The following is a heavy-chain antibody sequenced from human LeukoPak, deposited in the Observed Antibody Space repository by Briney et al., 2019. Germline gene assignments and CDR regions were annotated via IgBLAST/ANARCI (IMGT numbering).Heavy chain of an antibody. CDR2: IYYSGST. J-gene: IGHJ4*02. V-gene: IGHV4-39*07. CDR3: ARGEIVLMVYDYSYYFDY. D-gene: IGHD2-8*01. CDR1: GGSISSSSYY. Sequence: KASETLSLTCTVSGGSISSSSYYWGWIRQPPGKGLEWIGSIYYSGSTYYNPSLKSRVTISVDRSKNQFSLKLSSVTAADTAVYYCARGEIVLMVYDYSYYFDYWGQGTLVTVSS.